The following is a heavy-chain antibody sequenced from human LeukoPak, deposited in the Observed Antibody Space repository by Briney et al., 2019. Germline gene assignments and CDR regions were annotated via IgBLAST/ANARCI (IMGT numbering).Heavy chain of an antibody. J-gene: IGHJ6*02. CDR3: AASLAAAGLPYYYYGMDV. Sequence: SETLSLTCTVSGGSISSYYWSWIRQPPGKGLEWIGYIYYSGSTNYNPSLKSRVTISVDTSKNQFSLKLSSVTAADTAVCYCAASLAAAGLPYYYYGMDVWGQGTTVTVSS. V-gene: IGHV4-59*01. CDR1: GGSISSYY. CDR2: IYYSGST. D-gene: IGHD6-13*01.